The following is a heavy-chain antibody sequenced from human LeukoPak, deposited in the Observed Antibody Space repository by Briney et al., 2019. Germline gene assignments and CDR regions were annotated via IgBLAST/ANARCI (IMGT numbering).Heavy chain of an antibody. D-gene: IGHD3-10*01. V-gene: IGHV4-31*03. J-gene: IGHJ3*02. CDR2: IYYRGST. CDR1: GGSISSGGYY. CDR3: ARDGGMVREDKAFDI. Sequence: PSETLSLTCTVSGGSISSGGYYWSWIRQHPGKGLEWIGYIYYRGSTYYNPSLKSRVTISVDTSKNQFSLKLSSVTAADTAVYYCARDGGMVREDKAFDIWGQGTMVTVSS.